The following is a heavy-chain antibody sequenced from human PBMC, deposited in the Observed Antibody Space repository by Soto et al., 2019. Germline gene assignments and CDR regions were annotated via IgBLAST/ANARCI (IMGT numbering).Heavy chain of an antibody. CDR3: AREVGHIVVVTAGDDAFDI. D-gene: IGHD2-21*02. J-gene: IGHJ3*02. CDR1: GGSINSGGYY. Sequence: PSETLSLTCTVSGGSINSGGYYWSWFRQHPGKGLEWIGYIYYSGSTYYNPSLKSRVTISVDTSKNQFSLKLSSVTAADTAVYYCAREVGHIVVVTAGDDAFDIWGQGTMVTVSS. V-gene: IGHV4-31*03. CDR2: IYYSGST.